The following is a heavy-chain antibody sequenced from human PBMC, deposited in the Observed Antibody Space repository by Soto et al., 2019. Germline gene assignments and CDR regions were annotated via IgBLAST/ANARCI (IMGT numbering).Heavy chain of an antibody. D-gene: IGHD2-15*01. J-gene: IGHJ5*02. V-gene: IGHV1-18*01. CDR2: ISAYNGNT. CDR3: ASRHGSGGSIWFDP. Sequence: ASVKVSCKASCYNFTSYGISWVRQAPGQGLEWMGWISAYNGNTNYAQKLQGRVTMTTDTSTSTAYMELRSLRSDDTAVYYCASRHGSGGSIWFDPWGQGTLVTVSS. CDR1: CYNFTSYG.